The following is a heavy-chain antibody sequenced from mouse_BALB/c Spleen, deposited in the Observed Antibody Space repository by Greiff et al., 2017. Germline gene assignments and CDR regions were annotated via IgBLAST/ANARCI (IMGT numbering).Heavy chain of an antibody. CDR2: IYPGSGST. J-gene: IGHJ2*01. CDR3: TGYGNYFDY. CDR1: GYTFSSYW. Sequence: LQQPGSELVRPGASVKLSCKASGYTFSSYWMHWVKQRLGQGLVWIGNIYPGSGSTNYDEKFKSKATLTVDTSSSTAYMQLSSLTSEDAAVYYCTGYGNYFDYWGEGTTLTVSS. D-gene: IGHD2-10*02. V-gene: IGHV1S22*01.